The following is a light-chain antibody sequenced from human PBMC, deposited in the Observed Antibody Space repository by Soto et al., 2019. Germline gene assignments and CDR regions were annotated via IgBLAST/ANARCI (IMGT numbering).Light chain of an antibody. V-gene: IGKV3-20*01. CDR3: QHYGSSRT. CDR2: GAS. Sequence: EIVLTQSPGTLSLSQGERATLSCRASQSVSSSYLAWYQQKPGQAPRLLIYGASSRATGIPDRFSGSGSGTDFTLTISRLEPEDFAVYYCQHYGSSRTFGQGTKVDIK. CDR1: QSVSSSY. J-gene: IGKJ1*01.